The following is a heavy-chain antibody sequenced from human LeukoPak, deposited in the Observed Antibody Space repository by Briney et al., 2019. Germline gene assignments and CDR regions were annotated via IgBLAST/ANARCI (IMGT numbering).Heavy chain of an antibody. CDR2: IRSKAYGGTT. CDR1: GFTFSTYT. V-gene: IGHV3-49*04. Sequence: GRSLRLSCAASGFTFSTYTMHWVRQAPGKGPEWEGLIRSKAYGGTTEYAASVKGRFTISRDDSRSIAVLQMNSLKTEDTAVYYCTRDRYCSGGSCYSGGLDYRGQGTLVTVSS. D-gene: IGHD2-15*01. J-gene: IGHJ4*02. CDR3: TRDRYCSGGSCYSGGLDY.